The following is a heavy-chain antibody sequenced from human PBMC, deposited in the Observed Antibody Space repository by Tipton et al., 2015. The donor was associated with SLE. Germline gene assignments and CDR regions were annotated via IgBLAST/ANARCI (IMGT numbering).Heavy chain of an antibody. D-gene: IGHD6-19*01. Sequence: LRLSCTVSGYSISSGYYWGWIRQPPGKGLEWIGSIYHSGSTYYNPSLKSRVTISVDTSKNQFSLKLSSVTAADTAVYYCARGIAVAGPFDYWGQGTLVTVSS. CDR2: IYHSGST. CDR1: GYSISSGYY. J-gene: IGHJ4*02. CDR3: ARGIAVAGPFDY. V-gene: IGHV4-38-2*02.